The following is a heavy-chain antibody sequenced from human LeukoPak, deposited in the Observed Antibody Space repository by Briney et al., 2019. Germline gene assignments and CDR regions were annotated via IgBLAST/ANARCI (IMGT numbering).Heavy chain of an antibody. V-gene: IGHV4-34*01. CDR3: ARVVTAIP. J-gene: IGHJ5*02. CDR2: INHSGST. D-gene: IGHD2-21*02. Sequence: SETLSLTCAVYGGSFNGYYWSWIRQPPGKGLEWIGEINHSGSTNYNPSLKSRVTISVDTSKNQFSLKLSSVTAADTAVYYRARVVTAIPWGQGTLVTVSS. CDR1: GGSFNGYY.